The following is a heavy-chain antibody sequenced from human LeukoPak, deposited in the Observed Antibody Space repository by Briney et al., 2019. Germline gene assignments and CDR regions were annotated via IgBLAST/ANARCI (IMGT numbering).Heavy chain of an antibody. CDR3: AREKRSSSWYSIYGMDV. CDR2: MNPNSGNT. Sequence: ASVKVSCKASGYTFTSYDINWVRQATGQGLEWMGWMNPNSGNTGYAQKFQGRVTMTRNTSISTAYMELSSLRSEDTAVYYCAREKRSSSWYSIYGMDVWGQGTTVTVSS. CDR1: GYTFTSYD. J-gene: IGHJ6*02. D-gene: IGHD6-13*01. V-gene: IGHV1-8*01.